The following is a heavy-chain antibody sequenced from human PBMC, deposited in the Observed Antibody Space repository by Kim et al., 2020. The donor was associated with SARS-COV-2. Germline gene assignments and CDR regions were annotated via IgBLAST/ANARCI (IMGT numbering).Heavy chain of an antibody. CDR2: IIPIFGTA. D-gene: IGHD7-27*01. Sequence: SVKVSCKASGGTFSSYAISWVRQAPGQGLEWMGEIIPIFGTANYAQKFQGRVTITADESTSTAYMELSSLRSEDTAVYYCARREDRLGMGRSSYYYYGMDVWGQGTTVTVSS. V-gene: IGHV1-69*13. CDR3: ARREDRLGMGRSSYYYYGMDV. CDR1: GGTFSSYA. J-gene: IGHJ6*02.